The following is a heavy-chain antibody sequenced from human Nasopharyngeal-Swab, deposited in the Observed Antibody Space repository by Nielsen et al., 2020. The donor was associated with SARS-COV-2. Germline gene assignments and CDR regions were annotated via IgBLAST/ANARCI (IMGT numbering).Heavy chain of an antibody. CDR3: ATREFGGAMGY. Sequence: GESLKISCAASGFTFSSYGMHWVRQAPGKGLEWVAVISYDGSNKYYADPVKGRFTISRDNSKNTLYLQMNSLRAEDTAVYYCATREFGGAMGYWGQGTLVTVSS. J-gene: IGHJ4*02. CDR2: ISYDGSNK. D-gene: IGHD3-16*01. V-gene: IGHV3-30*03. CDR1: GFTFSSYG.